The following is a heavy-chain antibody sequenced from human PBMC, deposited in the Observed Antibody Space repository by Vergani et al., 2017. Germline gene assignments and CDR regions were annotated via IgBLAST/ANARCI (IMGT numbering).Heavy chain of an antibody. J-gene: IGHJ5*02. D-gene: IGHD6-19*01. CDR2: IYYSGST. V-gene: IGHV4-59*01. Sequence: QVQLQESGPGLVKPSETLSLTCTVSGGSISSYYWSWIRQPPGKGLEWIGYIYYSGSTNYNPSLKSRFTISVDTSKNQFSLKLSSVTAADTAVYCCARAVGGYGFDPWGQGTLVTVSS. CDR3: ARAVGGYGFDP. CDR1: GGSISSYY.